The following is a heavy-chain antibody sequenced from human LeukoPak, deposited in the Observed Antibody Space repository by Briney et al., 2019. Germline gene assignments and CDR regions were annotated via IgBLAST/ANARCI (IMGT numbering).Heavy chain of an antibody. J-gene: IGHJ6*03. CDR3: ARAIAFSVGWDYYMDV. D-gene: IGHD2-21*01. Sequence: PSETLSLTCSVSGGSISRSTYYWAWIRQPPGKGLEWIGGIYYSGTSYYTPSLKSRVTLSVDTSKNQFSLKVSPVTAADTAVYYCARAIAFSVGWDYYMDVWGKGTTVTVSS. CDR1: GGSISRSTYY. V-gene: IGHV4-39*07. CDR2: IYYSGTS.